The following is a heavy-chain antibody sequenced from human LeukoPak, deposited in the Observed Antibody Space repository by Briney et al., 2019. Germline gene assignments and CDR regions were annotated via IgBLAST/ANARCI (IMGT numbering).Heavy chain of an antibody. CDR1: GYTFTDYY. CDR2: INPNSGGT. V-gene: IGHV1-2*02. J-gene: IGHJ3*02. CDR3: ARFVNDCSSTSCYGHIGAFDI. D-gene: IGHD2-2*01. Sequence: ASVKVSCKASGYTFTDYYMHWVRQAPGQGLEWMGWINPNSGGTNYAQKFQGRVTMTRDTSISTAYMEVSRLRSDDTAVYYCARFVNDCSSTSCYGHIGAFDIWGQGTMVTVSS.